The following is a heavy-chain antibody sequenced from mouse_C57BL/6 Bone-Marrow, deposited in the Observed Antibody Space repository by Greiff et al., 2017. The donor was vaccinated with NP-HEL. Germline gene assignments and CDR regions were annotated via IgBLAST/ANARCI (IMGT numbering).Heavy chain of an antibody. CDR1: GYTFTSYW. J-gene: IGHJ1*03. CDR3: ARFHYSPEGYCDV. Sequence: VQLQQPGAELVRPGTSVKLSCKASGYTFTSYWMHWVKQRPGQGLEWIGVIDPSDSYTNYNPKFKGKATLTVDTSSSTAYMQLSSLTSEDSAVYYWARFHYSPEGYCDVGGTGTTGTVTS. V-gene: IGHV1-59*01. CDR2: IDPSDSYT. D-gene: IGHD2-12*01.